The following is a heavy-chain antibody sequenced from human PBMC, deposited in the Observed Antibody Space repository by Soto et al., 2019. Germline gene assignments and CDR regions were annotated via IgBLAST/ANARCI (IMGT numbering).Heavy chain of an antibody. CDR1: GGTFSSYA. Sequence: QVQLVQSGAEVKKPGSSVKVSCKASGGTFSSYAISWVRQAPGQGLEWMGGISPIFGTANYEQKIQGRVTITADESTSTAYMELSSLRSEDTAVYYCARQDMEMANWFDPWGQGTLVTVSS. J-gene: IGHJ5*02. CDR2: ISPIFGTA. D-gene: IGHD2-15*01. CDR3: ARQDMEMANWFDP. V-gene: IGHV1-69*12.